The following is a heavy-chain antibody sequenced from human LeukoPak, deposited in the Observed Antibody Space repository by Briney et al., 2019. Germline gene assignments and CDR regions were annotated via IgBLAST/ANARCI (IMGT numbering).Heavy chain of an antibody. CDR2: ISWNSGSI. D-gene: IGHD4-17*01. CDR1: GFTLDDYA. J-gene: IGHJ2*01. Sequence: PGGSLRLSCAASGFTLDDYAMHWVRQAPGKGLEWVSGISWNSGSIGYADSVKGRFTISRDNAKNSLYLQMNSLRAEDTALYYCAKEESEIDYGDHWYFDLWGRGTLVTVSS. V-gene: IGHV3-9*01. CDR3: AKEESEIDYGDHWYFDL.